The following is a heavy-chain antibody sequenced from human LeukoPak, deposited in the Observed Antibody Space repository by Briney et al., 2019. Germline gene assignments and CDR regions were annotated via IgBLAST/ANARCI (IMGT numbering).Heavy chain of an antibody. CDR1: GFTFTVAW. J-gene: IGHJ4*02. CDR3: ATGPLDY. Sequence: GGSLRLSCAASGFTFTVAWMSWVRQAPGKGLEWVGRIYSETDGGTVDYATPVKGRFTISRDDSKNTLHLQMNSLKIEDTAVYYCATGPLDYWGQGTLVTVSA. V-gene: IGHV3-15*01. CDR2: IYSETDGGTV.